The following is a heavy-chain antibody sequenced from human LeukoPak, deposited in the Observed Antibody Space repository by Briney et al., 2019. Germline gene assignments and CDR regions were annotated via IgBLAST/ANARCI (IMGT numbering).Heavy chain of an antibody. V-gene: IGHV1-69*04. CDR2: IIPILGIA. J-gene: IGHJ4*02. CDR3: ARDAPATPGREFDY. D-gene: IGHD5-24*01. Sequence: SVKVSCKASGGTFSSYAISWVRQAPGQGLEWMGRIIPILGIANYAQKFQGRVTITADKSTSTAYMELSSLRSEDTAVYYCARDAPATPGREFDYWGQGTLVTVSS. CDR1: GGTFSSYA.